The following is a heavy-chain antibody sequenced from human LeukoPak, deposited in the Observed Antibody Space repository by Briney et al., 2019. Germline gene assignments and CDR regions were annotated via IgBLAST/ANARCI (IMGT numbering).Heavy chain of an antibody. D-gene: IGHD5-24*01. CDR3: AKEGRSLQTY. J-gene: IGHJ4*02. CDR1: GFMFSSNW. V-gene: IGHV3-7*03. Sequence: GGSLRLSCAASGFMFSSNWMSWVRLAPGKGLEWVANIKEDGTETYYVDSVKGRFTISRDNARNSLYLQMNSLRVEDTAVCYCAKEGRSLQTYWGQGTLVTVSS. CDR2: IKEDGTET.